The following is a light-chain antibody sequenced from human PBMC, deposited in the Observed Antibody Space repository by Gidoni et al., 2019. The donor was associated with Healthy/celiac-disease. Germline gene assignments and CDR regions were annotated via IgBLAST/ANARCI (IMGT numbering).Light chain of an antibody. CDR3: QQRSNWPPLFT. CDR2: DAS. CDR1: QSVSSY. V-gene: IGKV3-11*01. J-gene: IGKJ3*01. Sequence: EIVLTQSPATLSLSPGERATPSCRASQSVSSYFAGYQQKPGQAPRLLIYDASNRATGIPARFSGSGSGTDFTLTISSLEPEDFAVYYCQQRSNWPPLFTFGPGTKVDIK.